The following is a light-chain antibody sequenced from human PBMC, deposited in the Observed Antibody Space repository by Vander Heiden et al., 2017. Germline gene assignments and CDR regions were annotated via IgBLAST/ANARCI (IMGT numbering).Light chain of an antibody. V-gene: IGLV1-40*01. CDR1: SSNIGAGFD. Sequence: QSVLTQPPSVSGAPGHRVPISCTRTSSNIGAGFDVHWYQQLPGTAPKLLIFTNSNRPSGVPDRFSGSKSGTSASLAIAGLQADDEADYYCQSYDTSLSGSRVFGTGTKVTVL. CDR2: TNS. CDR3: QSYDTSLSGSRV. J-gene: IGLJ1*01.